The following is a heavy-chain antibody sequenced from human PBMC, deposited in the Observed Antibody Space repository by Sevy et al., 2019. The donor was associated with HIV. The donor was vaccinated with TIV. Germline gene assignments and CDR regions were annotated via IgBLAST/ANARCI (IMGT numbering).Heavy chain of an antibody. CDR1: GFTFSSYA. J-gene: IGHJ4*02. D-gene: IGHD3-22*01. CDR2: ISYDGSNK. CDR3: ARDFNYDSSGYYY. Sequence: GGSLRLSCAASGFTFSSYAMHWVRQAPGKGLEWVAVISYDGSNKYYADSVKGRFTISRDNSKNTLYLRMNSLRAEDTAVYYCARDFNYDSSGYYYWGQGTLVTVSS. V-gene: IGHV3-30-3*01.